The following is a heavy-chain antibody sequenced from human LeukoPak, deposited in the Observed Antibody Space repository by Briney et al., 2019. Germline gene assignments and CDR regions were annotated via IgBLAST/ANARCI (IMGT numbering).Heavy chain of an antibody. V-gene: IGHV1-2*02. CDR3: ARSFGSNHY. Sequence: ASVKVSCKASGYTFTGYYMHWVRQAPGQGLEWMGWINPKNGGTNYAQKFQGRVTMTRDTSISEAYMELSGLRSDDTAVYYCARSFGSNHYWGQGTLVTVSS. J-gene: IGHJ4*02. CDR2: INPKNGGT. CDR1: GYTFTGYY. D-gene: IGHD3-10*01.